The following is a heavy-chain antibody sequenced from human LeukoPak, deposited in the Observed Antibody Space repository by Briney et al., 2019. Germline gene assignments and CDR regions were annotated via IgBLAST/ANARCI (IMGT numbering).Heavy chain of an antibody. CDR3: ATYRQVLLPFES. V-gene: IGHV3-23*01. Sequence: GGSLRLSCAASGFTFSTFAMIWVRQPPGKGLEWVSSIFPSGGEIHYADSVRGRVTISRDNSKSTLSLQMNSLRVEDTAIYYCATYRQVLLPFESWGQGTLVTVSS. CDR1: GFTFSTFA. CDR2: IFPSGGEI. J-gene: IGHJ4*02. D-gene: IGHD5-18*01.